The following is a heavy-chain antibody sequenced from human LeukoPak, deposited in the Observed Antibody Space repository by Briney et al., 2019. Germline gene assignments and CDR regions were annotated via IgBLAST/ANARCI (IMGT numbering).Heavy chain of an antibody. J-gene: IGHJ5*02. CDR3: ARAKRKSMVRGVIIEGNWFDP. V-gene: IGHV1-18*04. CDR2: ISAYNGNT. Sequence: ASVKVSCKASRYTFTSYGISWVRQAPGQGLEWMGWISAYNGNTNYAQKLQGRVTMTTDTSTSTAYMELRSLRSDDTAVYYCARAKRKSMVRGVIIEGNWFDPWGQGTLVTVSS. D-gene: IGHD3-10*01. CDR1: RYTFTSYG.